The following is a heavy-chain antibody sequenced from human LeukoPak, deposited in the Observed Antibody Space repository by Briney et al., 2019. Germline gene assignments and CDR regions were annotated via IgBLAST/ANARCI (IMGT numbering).Heavy chain of an antibody. CDR3: ATRLRDYYGSGSRPFDY. V-gene: IGHV1-69*13. Sequence: SLKLSFNASVSTFTIYAINWVRKAPGQGLEWIGGIIPNFGTANYAQKFQGRVTITAEESTSTAYMDLSSLKSEDTAVYYCATRLRDYYGSGSRPFDYWGQGTLVTVSS. CDR1: VSTFTIYA. CDR2: IIPNFGTA. D-gene: IGHD3-10*01. J-gene: IGHJ4*02.